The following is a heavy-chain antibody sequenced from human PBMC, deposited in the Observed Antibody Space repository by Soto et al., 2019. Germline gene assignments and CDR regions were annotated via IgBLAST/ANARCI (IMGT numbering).Heavy chain of an antibody. D-gene: IGHD6-13*01. CDR1: GFTFSSYA. V-gene: IGHV3-23*01. CDR2: ISGSGGST. J-gene: IGHJ4*02. Sequence: GGSLRLSCAASGFTFSSYAMSWVRQAPGKGLEWVSAISGSGGSTYYADSVKGRFTISRDNSKNTLYLQMNSLRAEDTAVYYCAKVGYSSSWYRYYFAYWGQGTLVTVSS. CDR3: AKVGYSSSWYRYYFAY.